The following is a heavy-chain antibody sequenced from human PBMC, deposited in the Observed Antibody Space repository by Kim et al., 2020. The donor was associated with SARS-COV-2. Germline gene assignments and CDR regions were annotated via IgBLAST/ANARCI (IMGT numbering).Heavy chain of an antibody. CDR3: AKDGEYCSGGSCPSWFDP. V-gene: IGHV3-23*01. Sequence: GGSLRLSCAASGFTFSSYAMSWVRQAPGKGLKWVSLISGSGGSTYYADSVKGWFTISRDNSKNTLYLQMNSLRAEDTAVYYCAKDGEYCSGGSCPSWFDPWGQGTLVTVSS. CDR2: ISGSGGST. D-gene: IGHD2-15*01. J-gene: IGHJ5*02. CDR1: GFTFSSYA.